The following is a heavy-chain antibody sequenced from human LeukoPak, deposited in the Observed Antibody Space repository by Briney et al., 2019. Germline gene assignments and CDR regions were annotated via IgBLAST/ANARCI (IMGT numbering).Heavy chain of an antibody. CDR2: ISSGGGGT. J-gene: IGHJ4*02. D-gene: IGHD6-6*01. Sequence: GESLRLSCAASGFTFSSCAMAWVRQAPGKSLEGVSGISSGGGGTYYTDSIKGRFTISRDNSKNTLYLQMNRLRGEDTAVYYCAKTNVNSNSYFDFWGQGTLVTVSS. V-gene: IGHV3-23*01. CDR1: GFTFSSCA. CDR3: AKTNVNSNSYFDF.